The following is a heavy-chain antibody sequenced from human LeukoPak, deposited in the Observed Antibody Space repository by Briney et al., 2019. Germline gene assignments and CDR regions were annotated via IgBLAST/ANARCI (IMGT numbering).Heavy chain of an antibody. Sequence: PGGSLRLSCAASGFTVSSNYMSWVRQAPGKGLEWVSVIYSGGSTYYADSVKSRFTISRDNSKNTLYLQINSLRAEDTAVYYCARDSGYSYGSWGQGTLVTVSS. CDR1: GFTVSSNY. J-gene: IGHJ5*02. CDR3: ARDSGYSYGS. V-gene: IGHV3-53*01. D-gene: IGHD5-18*01. CDR2: IYSGGST.